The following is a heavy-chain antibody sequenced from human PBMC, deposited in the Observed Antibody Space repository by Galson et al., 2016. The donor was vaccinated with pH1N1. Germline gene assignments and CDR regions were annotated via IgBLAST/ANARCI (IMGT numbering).Heavy chain of an antibody. CDR2: MNPNTGGT. CDR3: ARGHPLGSISGWV. Sequence: SVKVSCKASGYTFNNYDINWVRQTPGQGLEWMGWMNPNTGGTDSAQKFQGRVTLTRNTSEGTAFMELSNLRSDDTDVYYCARGHPLGSISGWVWGQGSLVTVSS. J-gene: IGHJ4*02. CDR1: GYTFNNYD. D-gene: IGHD6-19*01. V-gene: IGHV1-8*03.